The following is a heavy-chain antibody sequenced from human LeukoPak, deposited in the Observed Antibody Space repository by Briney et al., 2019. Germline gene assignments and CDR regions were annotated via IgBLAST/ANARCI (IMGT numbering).Heavy chain of an antibody. CDR1: GFTFSNYW. CDR2: IKQDGSEK. Sequence: GGSLRLSCAASGFTFSNYWMTWVRQAPGKGLEWVANIKQDGSEKYYVDSVKGRFTISRDNSKNTLYLQMNSLRAEDTAVYYCAREGYYYDSSGYYQRGLTFDIWGQGTMVTVSS. CDR3: AREGYYYDSSGYYQRGLTFDI. V-gene: IGHV3-7*03. J-gene: IGHJ3*02. D-gene: IGHD3-22*01.